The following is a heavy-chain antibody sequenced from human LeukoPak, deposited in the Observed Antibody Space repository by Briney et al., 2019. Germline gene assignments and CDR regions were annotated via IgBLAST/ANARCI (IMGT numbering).Heavy chain of an antibody. D-gene: IGHD6-13*01. CDR3: ARDWTTEQQPIPFDY. CDR2: ISYDGSNK. V-gene: IGHV3-30*04. J-gene: IGHJ4*02. CDR1: GFTFSSYA. Sequence: PGGSLRLSCAASGFTFSSYAMHWVRQAPGKGLEWVAVISYDGSNKYYADSVKGRFTISRDNSKNTLYLQMNSLRAEDTAVYYCARDWTTEQQPIPFDYWGQGTLVTVSS.